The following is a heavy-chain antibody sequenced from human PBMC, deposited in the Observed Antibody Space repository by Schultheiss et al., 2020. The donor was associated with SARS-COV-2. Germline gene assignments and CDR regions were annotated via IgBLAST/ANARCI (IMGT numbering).Heavy chain of an antibody. CDR3: ARMVTAVAGLGYYYYYGMDV. D-gene: IGHD6-19*01. CDR1: GFPLSTSGMC. V-gene: IGHV2-70*01. Sequence: SGPTLVKPTQTLTLTCTFSGFPLSTSGMCVSWIRQPPGNALEWLALIDWDDDKYYSTSLKTRLTISKDTSKNQVVLTMTNMDPVDTATYYCARMVTAVAGLGYYYYYGMDVWGQGTTVTVSS. J-gene: IGHJ6*02. CDR2: IDWDDDK.